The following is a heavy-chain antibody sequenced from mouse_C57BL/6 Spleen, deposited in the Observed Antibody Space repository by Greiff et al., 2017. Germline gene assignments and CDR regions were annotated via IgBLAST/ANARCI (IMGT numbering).Heavy chain of an antibody. CDR1: GYTFTDYN. D-gene: IGHD1-1*01. CDR2: INPNNGGT. J-gene: IGHJ1*03. CDR3: ARPLYYGSSYWYFDV. Sequence: EVMLVESGPELVKPGASVKIPCKASGYTFTDYNMDWVKQSHGKSLEWIGDINPNNGGTIYNQKFKGKATLTVDKSSSTAYMELRSLTSEDTAVYYCARPLYYGSSYWYFDVWGTGTTVTVSS. V-gene: IGHV1-18*01.